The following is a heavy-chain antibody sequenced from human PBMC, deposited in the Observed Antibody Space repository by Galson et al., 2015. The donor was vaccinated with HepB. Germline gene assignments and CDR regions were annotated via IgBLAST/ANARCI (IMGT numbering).Heavy chain of an antibody. J-gene: IGHJ3*02. CDR2: ISGYNGYT. Sequence: SVKVSCKASGYTFTTYGISWVRQAPGQGLEWMGWISGYNGYTNYAQNLQGRVTMATDTSASTAYMELRSLRSDDTAIYYCARDRDYYDSTENDALDIWGQGTMVTVSS. D-gene: IGHD3-22*01. CDR1: GYTFTTYG. CDR3: ARDRDYYDSTENDALDI. V-gene: IGHV1-18*01.